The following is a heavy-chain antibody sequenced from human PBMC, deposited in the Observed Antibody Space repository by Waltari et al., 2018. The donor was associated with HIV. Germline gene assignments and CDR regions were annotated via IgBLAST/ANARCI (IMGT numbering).Heavy chain of an antibody. CDR1: GSHFGRSW. J-gene: IGHJ3*01. CDR3: ARVLIGADNSFDF. V-gene: IGHV5-51*01. CDR2: IYPGDSET. D-gene: IGHD2-21*01. Sequence: EVQLLQSGPEVKKPGESATVSCGISGSHFGRSWIGWVRQMSGKGLELMGIIYPGDSETRYNPSFQGKVTISADTSINTAYLQWHRLQASDTAVYYCARVLIGADNSFDFWGQGTMVTVSS.